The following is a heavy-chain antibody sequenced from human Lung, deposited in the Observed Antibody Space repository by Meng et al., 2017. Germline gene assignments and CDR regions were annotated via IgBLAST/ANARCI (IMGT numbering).Heavy chain of an antibody. D-gene: IGHD1/OR15-1a*01. CDR1: GGSFSGYY. CDR3: ARPKQANWYFDL. V-gene: IGHV4-34*01. Sequence: QRQLHQWRAGLLKPSETLSLTCAVYGGSFSGYYWSWIRQPPGKGLEWIGEINHSGSTNYNPSLKSRVTISVDTSKNQFSLKLSSVTAADTAVYYCARPKQANWYFDLWGRGTLVTVSS. CDR2: INHSGST. J-gene: IGHJ2*01.